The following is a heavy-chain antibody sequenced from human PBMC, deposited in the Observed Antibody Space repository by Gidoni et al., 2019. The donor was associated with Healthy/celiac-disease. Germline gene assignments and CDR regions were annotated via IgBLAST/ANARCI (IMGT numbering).Heavy chain of an antibody. CDR2: IYYSGST. D-gene: IGHD3-10*01. CDR1: GGSISSGDYY. V-gene: IGHV4-30-4*01. CDR3: ARDWHDYGSGSYYDY. J-gene: IGHJ4*02. Sequence: QVQLQESGPGLVTPSQTLSLTCTVSGGSISSGDYYWSWIRQPPGKGLEWIGYIYYSGSTYYNPSLKSRVTISVDTSKNQFSLKLSSVTAADTAVYYCARDWHDYGSGSYYDYWGQGTLVTVSS.